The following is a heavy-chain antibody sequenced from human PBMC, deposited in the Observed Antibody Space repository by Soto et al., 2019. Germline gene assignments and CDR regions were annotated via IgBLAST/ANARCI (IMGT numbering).Heavy chain of an antibody. V-gene: IGHV5-51*01. D-gene: IGHD2-15*01. J-gene: IGHJ4*02. CDR3: ARASVVTDFDY. CDR2: IYPGDSDT. CDR1: GYNFTSYW. Sequence: PGEFMKISCKGSGYNFTSYWIGWVRQMPGKGLEWMGIIYPGDSDTRYSPSFQGRVTISADKSISTAYLQWSSLKASDTAMYYCARASVVTDFDYWGQGTLVTVSS.